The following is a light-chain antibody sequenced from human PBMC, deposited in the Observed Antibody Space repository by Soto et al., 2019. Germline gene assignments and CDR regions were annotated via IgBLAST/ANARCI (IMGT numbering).Light chain of an antibody. CDR1: QGISSW. CDR2: AAS. V-gene: IGKV1-12*01. CDR3: QQHYIHWT. Sequence: DIHMAQAPSSVSASVGDRVTITFRASQGISSWLAWYQQKPGKAPKLLIYAASSLQSGVPSRFSGSGSGTEFTLTISSLQPDDFATYYCQQHYIHWTFGQGTKVDIK. J-gene: IGKJ1*01.